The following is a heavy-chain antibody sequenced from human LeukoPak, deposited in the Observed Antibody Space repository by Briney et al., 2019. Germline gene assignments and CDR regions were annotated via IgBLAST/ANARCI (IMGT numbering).Heavy chain of an antibody. CDR1: GFTFSNNA. CDR2: ISYDGSNK. V-gene: IGHV3-30-3*01. Sequence: SGGSLRLSCAASGFTFSNNAIHWVRQAPGKGLEWVAVISYDGSNKYYADSVKGRFTISRDNSKNTLYLQMNSLRAEDTAIYYCAKDGAPQQLVIYWGRGTLVTVSS. CDR3: AKDGAPQQLVIY. J-gene: IGHJ4*02. D-gene: IGHD6-13*01.